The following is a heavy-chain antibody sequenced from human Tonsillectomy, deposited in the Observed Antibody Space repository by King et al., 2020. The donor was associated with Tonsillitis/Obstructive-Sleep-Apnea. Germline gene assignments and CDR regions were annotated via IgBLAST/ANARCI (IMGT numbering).Heavy chain of an antibody. CDR1: GYTLTELS. D-gene: IGHD3-3*01. V-gene: IGHV1-24*01. CDR3: ATLKYYDFWSGYYVDY. J-gene: IGHJ4*02. CDR2: FDPEDGET. Sequence: VQLVESGAEVKKPGASVKVSCKVSGYTLTELSMHWVRQAPGKGLEWMGGFDPEDGETIYAQKFQGRVTMTEDTSTDTAYMELSSLRSEDTAVYYCATLKYYDFWSGYYVDYWGQGTLVTVSS.